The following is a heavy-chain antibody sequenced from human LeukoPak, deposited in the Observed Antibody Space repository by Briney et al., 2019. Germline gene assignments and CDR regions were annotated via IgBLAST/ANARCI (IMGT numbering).Heavy chain of an antibody. J-gene: IGHJ4*02. V-gene: IGHV5-51*01. Sequence: GESLKISCKGSGYSFTSYWIGWVRQMPGKGLGWMGIIYPGDSDTRYSPSFQGQVPISADKSISTAYLQWSSLKASDTAMYYCARGVDTAMVTFDYWGQGTLVTVSS. CDR1: GYSFTSYW. CDR2: IYPGDSDT. CDR3: ARGVDTAMVTFDY. D-gene: IGHD5-18*01.